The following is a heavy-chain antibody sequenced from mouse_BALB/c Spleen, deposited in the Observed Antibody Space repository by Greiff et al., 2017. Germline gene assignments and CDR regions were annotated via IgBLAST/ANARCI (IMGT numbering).Heavy chain of an antibody. CDR1: GFNIKDTY. CDR3: AREVIYYDNYYAMDY. CDR2: IDPANGNT. D-gene: IGHD2-4*01. Sequence: VQLQQSGAELVKPGASVKLSCTASGFNIKDTYMHWVKQRPEQGLEWIGRIDPANGNTKYDPKFQGKATITADTSSNTAYLQLSSLTSEDTAVYYCAREVIYYDNYYAMDYWGQGTSVTVSS. J-gene: IGHJ4*01. V-gene: IGHV14-3*02.